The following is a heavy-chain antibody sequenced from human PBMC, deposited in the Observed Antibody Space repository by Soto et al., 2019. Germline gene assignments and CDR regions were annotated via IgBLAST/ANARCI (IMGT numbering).Heavy chain of an antibody. J-gene: IGHJ6*03. V-gene: IGHV3-11*01. CDR2: ISSSGSTI. D-gene: IGHD1-7*01. CDR3: ARAGPSWNYDEHYYYMDV. Sequence: GGSLRLSCAASGFTFSDYYMSWIRQAPGKGLEWVSYISSSGSTIYYADSVKGRFTISRDNAKNSLYLQMNSLRAEDTAVYYCARAGPSWNYDEHYYYMDVWGKGTTVTVSS. CDR1: GFTFSDYY.